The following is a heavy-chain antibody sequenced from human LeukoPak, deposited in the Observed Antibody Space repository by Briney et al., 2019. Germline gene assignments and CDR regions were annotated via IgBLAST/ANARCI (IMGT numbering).Heavy chain of an antibody. CDR1: GFTFSSYA. CDR2: ISGSGGST. D-gene: IGHD3-22*01. J-gene: IGHJ4*02. V-gene: IGHV3-23*01. CDR3: AKSHGSTQYYYDSSGYYLLFDY. Sequence: QPGGSLRLSCAASGFTFSSYAMSWVRQAPGKGLEWVSAISGSGGSTYYADSVKGRFTISRDNSKNTLYLQMNSLRAEDTAVYYCAKSHGSTQYYYDSSGYYLLFDYWGQGTLVTVSS.